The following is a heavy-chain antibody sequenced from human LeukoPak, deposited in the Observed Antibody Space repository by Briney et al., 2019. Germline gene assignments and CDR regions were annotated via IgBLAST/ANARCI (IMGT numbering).Heavy chain of an antibody. D-gene: IGHD2/OR15-2a*01. Sequence: GGSLRLSCVASGFTFSSYDMSWVRQAPGKGLEWVSTINSYGAYTYYADSVRGRFTISRDNSKNTLYLQMNSLRAEDTAVFYLGKRNSIVPYNFDYWGREPWSPSPQ. CDR3: GKRNSIVPYNFDY. CDR2: INSYGAYT. J-gene: IGHJ4*02. V-gene: IGHV3-23*01. CDR1: GFTFSSYD.